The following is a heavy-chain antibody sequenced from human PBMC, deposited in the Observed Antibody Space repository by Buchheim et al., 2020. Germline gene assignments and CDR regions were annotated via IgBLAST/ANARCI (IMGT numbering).Heavy chain of an antibody. CDR3: ARIITMIRDYDGMDV. Sequence: QVQLQESGPGLVKPSETLSLTCTVSGGSISSCYWSWIRQPPRQGLEWIGYIYYSCSTNSNPSLKRRVTISVDASKNKFSLKRSSVTAADTAVYYCARIITMIRDYDGMDVWGQGNT. D-gene: IGHD3-22*01. CDR2: IYYSCST. J-gene: IGHJ6*02. CDR1: GGSISSCY. V-gene: IGHV4-59*01.